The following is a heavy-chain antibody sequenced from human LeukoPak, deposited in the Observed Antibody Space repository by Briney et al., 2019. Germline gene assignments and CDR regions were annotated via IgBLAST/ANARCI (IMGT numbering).Heavy chain of an antibody. V-gene: IGHV4-38-2*01. D-gene: IGHD6-19*01. Sequence: SETLSLTCAVSGYSISSGYYWGWIRQPPGKGLEWIGSIYHSGSTYYNPSFKSRVTISVDTSKNQFSLKLSSVTAADTAVYYCARKGVAVASFDYCGQGTLVTVSS. CDR1: GYSISSGYY. J-gene: IGHJ4*02. CDR3: ARKGVAVASFDY. CDR2: IYHSGST.